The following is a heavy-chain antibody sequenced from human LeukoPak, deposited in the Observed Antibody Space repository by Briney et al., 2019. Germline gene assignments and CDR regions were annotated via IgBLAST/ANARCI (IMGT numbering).Heavy chain of an antibody. CDR2: INRDESST. CDR1: AFTFSSDW. D-gene: IGHD7-27*01. J-gene: IGHJ4*02. CDR3: ARENWGSSLDY. Sequence: GGSLRLSCAASAFTFSSDWMHWVRQAPGKLQLWLLRINRDESSTRYADSVKGRFTISRDNAKNTLYLQMNSLRAEDTAVYYCARENWGSSLDYWGQGTLVTVSS. V-gene: IGHV3-74*01.